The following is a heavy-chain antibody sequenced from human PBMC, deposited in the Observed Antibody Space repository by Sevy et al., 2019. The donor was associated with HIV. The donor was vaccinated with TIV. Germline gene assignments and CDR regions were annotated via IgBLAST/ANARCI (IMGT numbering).Heavy chain of an antibody. CDR1: GGSSSGYY. V-gene: IGHV4-34*01. J-gene: IGHJ6*02. Sequence: SENLSLTCAVSGGSSSGYYWAWIRQSPGKGLEWIGEISHRGSTKYNPSTKSRVSISVDTSKDQISLRLTSLTAADTAVYYCARGGIMATTEYGMDVWGQGTTVTVSS. D-gene: IGHD1-1*01. CDR2: ISHRGST. CDR3: ARGGIMATTEYGMDV.